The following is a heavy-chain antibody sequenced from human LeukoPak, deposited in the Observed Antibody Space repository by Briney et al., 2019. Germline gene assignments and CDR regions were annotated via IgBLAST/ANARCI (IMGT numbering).Heavy chain of an antibody. J-gene: IGHJ5*02. CDR3: AREDSSGPAGWFDP. CDR1: GFTFSSYS. D-gene: IGHD6-19*01. CDR2: ISYDGSNK. Sequence: GGSLRLFCAASGFTFSSYSMHWVRHAPGKGLEWGAVISYDGSNKYYADSVQGRFTISTDNSKSTLYLQMNSLRAEDTAVYYCAREDSSGPAGWFDPWGQGTLVTVSS. V-gene: IGHV3-30-3*01.